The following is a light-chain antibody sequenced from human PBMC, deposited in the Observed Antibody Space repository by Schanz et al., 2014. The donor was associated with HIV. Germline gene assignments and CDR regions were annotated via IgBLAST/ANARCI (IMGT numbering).Light chain of an antibody. J-gene: IGKJ2*01. CDR3: QQSYSATPYT. CDR2: AAS. Sequence: DIQMTQSPSSLSASVGDRVTITCRASQSISIYLNWYQQKPGKAPKLLISAASSLQSGVPSRFSGSGSGTDFTLTITSLQFDDFATYYCQQSYSATPYTFGQGTRLEIK. CDR1: QSISIY. V-gene: IGKV1-39*01.